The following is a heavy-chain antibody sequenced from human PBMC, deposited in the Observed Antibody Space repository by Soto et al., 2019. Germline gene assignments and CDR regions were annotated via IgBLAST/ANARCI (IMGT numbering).Heavy chain of an antibody. Sequence: SETLSLTCAVYGGSFSGYHWSWIRQPPGKGLEWIGEINDSGSTEYNPSLKSRVTISVDTPKNQFSLRLTSVTAADTAVYYCARPSRTSGYWRPGFFDYWGQGNLVTVPQ. V-gene: IGHV4-34*01. CDR3: ARPSRTSGYWRPGFFDY. J-gene: IGHJ4*02. CDR1: GGSFSGYH. D-gene: IGHD5-12*01. CDR2: INDSGST.